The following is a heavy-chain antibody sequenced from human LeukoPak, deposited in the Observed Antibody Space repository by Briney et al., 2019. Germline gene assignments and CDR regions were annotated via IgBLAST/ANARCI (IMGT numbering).Heavy chain of an antibody. CDR3: AKMHTIVVVPAVFDY. CDR2: IRYDGSNK. V-gene: IGHV3-30*02. D-gene: IGHD2-2*01. J-gene: IGHJ4*02. Sequence: GGSLRLSCAASGFTFSSYGMHWVRQAPGKGLEWVAFIRYDGSNKYYADSVKGRFTISRDNSKNTLYLQMNSLRAEDTAVYYCAKMHTIVVVPAVFDYWGQGTLVTVSS. CDR1: GFTFSSYG.